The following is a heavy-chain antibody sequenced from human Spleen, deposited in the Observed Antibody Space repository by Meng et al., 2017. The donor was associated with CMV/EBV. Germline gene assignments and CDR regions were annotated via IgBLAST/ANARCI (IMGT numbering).Heavy chain of an antibody. CDR2: ISYDGDKK. CDR3: ARVYYDSTNYYFSFGY. J-gene: IGHJ4*02. CDR1: GYSFGNYA. Sequence: GYSFGNYAMHWVRQAPGKGLEWVAVISYDGDKKFYTDSVKGRFTISRDNSKNTLILQMNSLRTEDTAVYYCARVYYDSTNYYFSFGYWGQGTLVTVSS. D-gene: IGHD3-22*01. V-gene: IGHV3-30*04.